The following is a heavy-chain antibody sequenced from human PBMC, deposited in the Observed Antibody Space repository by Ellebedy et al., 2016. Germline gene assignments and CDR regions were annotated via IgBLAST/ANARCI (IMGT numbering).Heavy chain of an antibody. CDR1: GYTLTELS. CDR2: MNPNSGNT. V-gene: IGHV1-8*03. Sequence: ASVKVSCXVSGYTLTELSMHWVRQATGQGLEWMGWMNPNSGNTGYAQKFQGRVTITRDTSASTAYMELSSLRSEDTAVYYCARILTGYKYYFDYWGQGTLVTVSS. J-gene: IGHJ4*02. CDR3: ARILTGYKYYFDY. D-gene: IGHD3-9*01.